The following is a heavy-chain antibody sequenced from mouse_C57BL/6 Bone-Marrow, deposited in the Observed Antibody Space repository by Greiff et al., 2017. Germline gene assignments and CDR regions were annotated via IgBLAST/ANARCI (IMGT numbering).Heavy chain of an antibody. CDR2: IDPENGDT. J-gene: IGHJ1*03. V-gene: IGHV14-4*01. CDR3: TYCYGSSFRWYFDV. Sequence: DVKLQESGAELVRPGASVKLSCTASGFNIKDDYMHWVKQRPEQGLEWIGWIDPENGDTEYASKFQGKATITADTSSNTAYLQLSSLTSEDTAVYYCTYCYGSSFRWYFDVWGTGTTVTGSS. CDR1: GFNIKDDY. D-gene: IGHD1-1*01.